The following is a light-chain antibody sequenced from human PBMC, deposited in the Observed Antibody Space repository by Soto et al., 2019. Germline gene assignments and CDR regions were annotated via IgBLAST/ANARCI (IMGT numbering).Light chain of an antibody. V-gene: IGKV1-5*03. Sequence: DRQMSRSPSTLSGYVGDRVTITCRASQTISSWLAWYQQKPGKAPKLLIYKASTLKSGVPSRFSGSGSGTEFTLTISSLEPDDFAVYYCQHRNSYPGAFGQGTKVDIK. CDR3: QHRNSYPGA. CDR1: QTISSW. CDR2: KAS. J-gene: IGKJ1*01.